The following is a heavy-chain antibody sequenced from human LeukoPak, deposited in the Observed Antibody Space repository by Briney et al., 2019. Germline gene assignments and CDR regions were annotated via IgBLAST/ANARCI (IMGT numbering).Heavy chain of an antibody. D-gene: IGHD2-21*01. Sequence: SETLSLTCTVSGGSISSSSNYWGWIRQPPGKGLEWSGSIYYSGSTYYTPSLKSRVTISVDTSKNQFSLKLSSVTAADTAVYYCARLVDRFDYWGQGTLVTVPS. CDR1: GGSISSSSNY. CDR3: ARLVDRFDY. J-gene: IGHJ4*02. V-gene: IGHV4-39*01. CDR2: IYYSGST.